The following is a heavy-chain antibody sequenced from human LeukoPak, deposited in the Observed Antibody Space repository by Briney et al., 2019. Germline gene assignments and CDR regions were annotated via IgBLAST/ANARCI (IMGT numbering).Heavy chain of an antibody. CDR2: ISSSGSTI. CDR3: ARAGMDTAMVYYYYYYMDV. D-gene: IGHD5-18*01. V-gene: IGHV3-11*04. Sequence: GGSLRLSCAASGFTFSDYYMSWIRQAPGKGLEWVSYISSSGSTIYYADSVKGRFTISRDNAKNSLYLQMNSLRAEDTAVYYCARAGMDTAMVYYYYYYMDVWGKGTTVTVS. CDR1: GFTFSDYY. J-gene: IGHJ6*03.